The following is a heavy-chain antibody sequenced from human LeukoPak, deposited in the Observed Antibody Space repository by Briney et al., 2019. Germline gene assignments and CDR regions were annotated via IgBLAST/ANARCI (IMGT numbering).Heavy chain of an antibody. Sequence: SVKASCKAPGGTFSSYAISWVRQAPGQGLEWMGGIIPIFGTANYAQKFQGRVTITTDESTSTAYMELSSLRSEDTAVYYCARDRSTLYSNYEDNWFDPWGQGTLVTVSS. J-gene: IGHJ5*02. D-gene: IGHD4-11*01. CDR2: IIPIFGTA. CDR1: GGTFSSYA. CDR3: ARDRSTLYSNYEDNWFDP. V-gene: IGHV1-69*05.